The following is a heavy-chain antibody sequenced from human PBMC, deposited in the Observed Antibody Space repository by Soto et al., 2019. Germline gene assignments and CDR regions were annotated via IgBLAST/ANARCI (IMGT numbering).Heavy chain of an antibody. CDR2: IYYSGST. V-gene: IGHV4-59*01. D-gene: IGHD3-16*01. Sequence: SETLSLTCTVSGGSISSYYWSWIRQPPGKGLEWIGYIYYSGSTNYNPSLKSRVTISVDTSKNQFSLKLSSVTAADTAVYYCARGKRGHHLRPFSYGGRETLVPVSA. CDR3: ARGKRGHHLRPFSY. J-gene: IGHJ4*02. CDR1: GGSISSYY.